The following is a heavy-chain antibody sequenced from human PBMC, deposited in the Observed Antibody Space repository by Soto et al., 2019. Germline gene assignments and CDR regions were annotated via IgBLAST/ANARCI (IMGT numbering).Heavy chain of an antibody. D-gene: IGHD3-3*01. CDR1: GFSLTTSGVG. Sequence: QITLNESGPTVVRPTETLTLTCRFSGFSLTTSGVGVGWIRQSPGKAPEWLALIYWDDDKRYSASLKSRLTITKDTSKNQVVLTVSDLDPTDTATYYCAHRVLRTVFGLVTTTVIYFDFWGKGTPVAVSS. V-gene: IGHV2-5*02. J-gene: IGHJ4*02. CDR3: AHRVLRTVFGLVTTTVIYFDF. CDR2: IYWDDDK.